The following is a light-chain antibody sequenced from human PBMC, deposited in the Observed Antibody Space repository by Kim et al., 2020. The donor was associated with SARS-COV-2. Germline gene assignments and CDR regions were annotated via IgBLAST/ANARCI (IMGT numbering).Light chain of an antibody. V-gene: IGKV3-20*01. Sequence: EIVLTQSPGTLSLSAGERATLSCRASQSVSSCYLAWYQQKPGPAPRLLNYGASSRATGIPDRFSGSGSGTDFPITISRLEPEVFAVYSWQRYGWSPLTFGGGTKVDIK. J-gene: IGKJ4*01. CDR3: QRYGWSPLT. CDR2: GAS. CDR1: QSVSSCY.